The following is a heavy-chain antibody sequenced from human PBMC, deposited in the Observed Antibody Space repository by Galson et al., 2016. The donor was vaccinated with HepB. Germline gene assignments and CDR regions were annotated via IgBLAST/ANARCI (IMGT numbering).Heavy chain of an antibody. Sequence: TLSLTCTVSGGSISSRSYYWGWIRQSPGKGLEWTGSSYYSGSTFYKPSLKSRVTISVDTSKNQFSLKLRSVTAADTAMYFCARHEAYNWTDPFDYWGQGTLVTVSS. CDR3: ARHEAYNWTDPFDY. J-gene: IGHJ4*02. CDR2: SYYSGST. V-gene: IGHV4-39*01. D-gene: IGHD1-1*01. CDR1: GGSISSRSYY.